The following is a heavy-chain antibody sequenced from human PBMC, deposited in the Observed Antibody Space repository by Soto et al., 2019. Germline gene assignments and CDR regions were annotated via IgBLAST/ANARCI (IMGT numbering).Heavy chain of an antibody. CDR1: GYTLTGYY. D-gene: IGHD3-22*01. J-gene: IGHJ3*01. CDR2: LNPDSGEA. CDR3: ARGGYYDSGIYKGDLDV. Sequence: QAQLVQSGAEVKKPGTSLRVSCKASGYTLTGYYLNWVRQAPGQGPEWMGWLNPDSGEAIYAQRFEGRVTMTRDTTISTAYMDVKRLGSDDTAVYYCARGGYYDSGIYKGDLDVWGQGTLVTVSS. V-gene: IGHV1-2*02.